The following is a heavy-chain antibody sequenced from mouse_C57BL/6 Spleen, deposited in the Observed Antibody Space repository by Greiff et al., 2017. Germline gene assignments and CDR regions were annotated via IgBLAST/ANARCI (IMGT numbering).Heavy chain of an antibody. CDR1: GYAFRSYW. CDR3: AGITTVASYAMDY. V-gene: IGHV1-80*01. Sequence: QVQLQQSGAELVKPGASVKISCKASGYAFRSYWMNWVKQRPGKGLEWIGQIYPGDGGTNYNGKFKGQATLTADKSSSTAYLQLSSLTSEDSAVYFCAGITTVASYAMDYWGQGTSVTVSS. D-gene: IGHD1-1*01. CDR2: IYPGDGGT. J-gene: IGHJ4*01.